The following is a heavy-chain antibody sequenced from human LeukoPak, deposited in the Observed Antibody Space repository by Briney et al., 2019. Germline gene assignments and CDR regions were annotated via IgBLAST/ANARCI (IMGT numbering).Heavy chain of an antibody. Sequence: GGSLRLSCAASGFTFSSYAMSWVRQAPGKGLEWVSAISGSGSSTYYADSVKGRFTISRDNSKNTLYLQMNNLGAGDTAVYYCAKQAEAFADSKTDHWGQGTLVAVSS. CDR3: AKQAEAFADSKTDH. CDR2: ISGSGSST. V-gene: IGHV3-23*01. J-gene: IGHJ4*02. CDR1: GFTFSSYA. D-gene: IGHD2-15*01.